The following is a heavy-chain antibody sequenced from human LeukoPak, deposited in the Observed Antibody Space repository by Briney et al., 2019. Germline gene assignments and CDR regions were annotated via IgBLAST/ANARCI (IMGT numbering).Heavy chain of an antibody. D-gene: IGHD2-2*01. V-gene: IGHV3-23*01. Sequence: GGSLRLSCAASGFTFSSYGMHWVRQAPGKGLEWVSAISGSGGSTYYADSVKGRFTISRDNSKNTLYLQMNSLRAGDTAVYYCAKDLRWDIVVVPALYWGQGTLVTVSS. CDR3: AKDLRWDIVVVPALY. CDR1: GFTFSSYG. J-gene: IGHJ4*02. CDR2: ISGSGGST.